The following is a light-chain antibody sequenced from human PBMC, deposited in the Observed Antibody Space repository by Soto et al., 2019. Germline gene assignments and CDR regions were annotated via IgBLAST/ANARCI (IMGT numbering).Light chain of an antibody. CDR1: SSDVGGYDY. CDR2: EVS. CDR3: CSYAGSSLI. J-gene: IGLJ2*01. V-gene: IGLV2-14*01. Sequence: QSALTQPASVSGSPGQSITISCTGASSDVGGYDYVSWYQQHPGKAPKLMIYEVSNRPSGVSNRFSGSKSANTASLTISGLQAEDEADYYCCSYAGSSLIFGGGTKLTVL.